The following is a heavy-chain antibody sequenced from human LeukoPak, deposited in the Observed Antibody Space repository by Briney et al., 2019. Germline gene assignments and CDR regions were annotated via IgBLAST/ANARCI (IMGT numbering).Heavy chain of an antibody. J-gene: IGHJ4*02. CDR1: GFTFSNHG. CDR2: ISGSGDST. CDR3: AKEQLPTVVTPEGFDY. D-gene: IGHD4-23*01. Sequence: PGRSLRLSCAASGFTFSNHGFFWVRQAPGKGLEWVSGISGSGDSTHYADSVQGRFTISRDNSKNTVHLQMNSLRAEDTAVYYCAKEQLPTVVTPEGFDYWGQGTLVTVSS. V-gene: IGHV3-23*01.